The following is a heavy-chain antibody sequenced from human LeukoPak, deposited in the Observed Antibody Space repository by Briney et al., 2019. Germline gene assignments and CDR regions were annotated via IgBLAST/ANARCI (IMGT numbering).Heavy chain of an antibody. V-gene: IGHV3-7*01. Sequence: GGSLRLSCAASGFTFSSYWMSWVRQAPGKGLEWVANIKKDGSEKYYVDSVKGRFTISRDNAKNSLYLQMNSLRAEDTAVYYCARDCSSGWYSDYWGQGTLVTVFS. CDR3: ARDCSSGWYSDY. J-gene: IGHJ4*02. CDR2: IKKDGSEK. CDR1: GFTFSSYW. D-gene: IGHD6-19*01.